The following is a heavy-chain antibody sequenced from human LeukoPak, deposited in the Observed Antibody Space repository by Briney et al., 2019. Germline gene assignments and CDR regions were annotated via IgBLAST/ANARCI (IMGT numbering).Heavy chain of an antibody. D-gene: IGHD6-19*01. CDR3: ARAYSSGTGFDY. CDR2: IIPIFGIA. V-gene: IGHV1-69*04. Sequence: GASVKVSCKASGGTFSSYAISWVRQALGQGLEWMGRIIPIFGIANYAQKFQGRVTITADKSTSTAYMELSSLRSEDTAVYYCARAYSSGTGFDYWGQGTLVTVSS. J-gene: IGHJ4*02. CDR1: GGTFSSYA.